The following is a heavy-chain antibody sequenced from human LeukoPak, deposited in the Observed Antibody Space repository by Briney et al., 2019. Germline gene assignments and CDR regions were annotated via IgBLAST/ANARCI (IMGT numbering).Heavy chain of an antibody. V-gene: IGHV3-21*01. Sequence: GGSLRLSCAASGFTFSSYSMNWVRQAPGKGLEWVSSISSSSSYIYYADSVKGRFTISRDNAKNSLYLQMNSLRAEDTAVYYCARDRSSGIFGVVNGNWGQGTLVTVSS. CDR3: ARDRSSGIFGVVNGN. D-gene: IGHD3-3*01. CDR2: ISSSSSYI. J-gene: IGHJ4*02. CDR1: GFTFSSYS.